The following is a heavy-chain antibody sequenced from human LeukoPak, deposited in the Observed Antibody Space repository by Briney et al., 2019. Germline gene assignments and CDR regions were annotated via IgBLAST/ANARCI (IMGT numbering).Heavy chain of an antibody. Sequence: GGSLRLSRAASGFTFRSYAMSWVRQAPGKGLEWVSGISGSGGRIYYADSVKGRFTISRDNSKNTLYVQMNSLRAEDTAVYFCASGGSYYDGFDYWGQGTLVTVSS. D-gene: IGHD3-22*01. J-gene: IGHJ4*02. CDR3: ASGGSYYDGFDY. CDR2: ISGSGGRI. V-gene: IGHV3-23*01. CDR1: GFTFRSYA.